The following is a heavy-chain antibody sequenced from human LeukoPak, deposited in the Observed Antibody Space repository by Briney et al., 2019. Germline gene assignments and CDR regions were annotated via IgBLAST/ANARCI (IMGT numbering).Heavy chain of an antibody. CDR3: ASTPFDDYYYDSSGYLHYFDY. CDR2: INHSGST. Sequence: SETLSLTCAVYDGSFSGYYWSWIRQPPGKGLEWIGEINHSGSTNYNPSLKSRVTISLDTSKSQFSLKVRYVTAADTAVYYCASTPFDDYYYDSSGYLHYFDYWGQGTLVTVSS. V-gene: IGHV4-34*01. J-gene: IGHJ4*02. CDR1: DGSFSGYY. D-gene: IGHD3-22*01.